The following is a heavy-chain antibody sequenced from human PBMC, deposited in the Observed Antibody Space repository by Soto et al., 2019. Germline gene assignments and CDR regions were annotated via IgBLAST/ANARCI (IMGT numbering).Heavy chain of an antibody. CDR2: ISFDGREK. V-gene: IGHV3-30*18. D-gene: IGHD2-21*02. CDR3: AKGDGGDGVTRGDAFDI. Sequence: QVQLVESGGGVVQPGRSLRLSCAASGFTFSSYGMHWVRQAPGKGLEWVTVISFDGREKDYTDSVKGRFTISRDNSKNTRDLSMNSLRAEARDVYYWAKGDGGDGVTRGDAFDIWGHGTMVTVSS. CDR1: GFTFSSYG. J-gene: IGHJ3*02.